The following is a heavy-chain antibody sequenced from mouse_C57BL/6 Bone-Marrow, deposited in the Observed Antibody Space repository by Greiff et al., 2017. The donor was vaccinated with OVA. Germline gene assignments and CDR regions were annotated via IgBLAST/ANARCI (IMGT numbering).Heavy chain of an antibody. CDR2: INPGSGGT. V-gene: IGHV1-54*01. CDR3: ARSRYYGSSSWVAY. D-gene: IGHD1-1*01. Sequence: QVQLKQSGAELVRPGTSVKVSCKASGYAFTNYLIEWVKQRPGQGLEWIGVINPGSGGTNYNEKFKGKATLTADKSSSTAYMQLSSLTSEDSAVYFCARSRYYGSSSWVAYWGQGTLVTVSA. J-gene: IGHJ3*01. CDR1: GYAFTNYL.